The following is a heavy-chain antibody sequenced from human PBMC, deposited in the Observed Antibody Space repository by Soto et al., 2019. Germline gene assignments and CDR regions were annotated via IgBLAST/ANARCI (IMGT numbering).Heavy chain of an antibody. J-gene: IGHJ4*02. CDR2: VYYTGNT. CDR1: GGSISSGDYH. Sequence: QVQLQESGPGLVKPSQTLSLTCTVSGGSISSGDYHWSWIRQPPGKGLEWIGFVYYTGNTYYNPSLKSRVTISVDTSKIQFSLKLSSVTAADTAVYYCARSDFWSGYYTDYWGQGTLVTVSS. CDR3: ARSDFWSGYYTDY. D-gene: IGHD3-3*01. V-gene: IGHV4-30-4*08.